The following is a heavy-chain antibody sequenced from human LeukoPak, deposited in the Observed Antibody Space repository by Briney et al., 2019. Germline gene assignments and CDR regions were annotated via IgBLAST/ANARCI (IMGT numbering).Heavy chain of an antibody. J-gene: IGHJ4*02. V-gene: IGHV3-11*04. CDR3: ARDSHDSSGYYDY. CDR2: ISGIGTTI. D-gene: IGHD3-22*01. Sequence: GGSLRLSCAASGFAFKDHYMSWIRQAPGKELEWVSYISGIGTTIYYADSVKGRFTISRDNAKKSLYLQMSSLGAEDTAVYYCARDSHDSSGYYDYWGQGTLVTVSS. CDR1: GFAFKDHY.